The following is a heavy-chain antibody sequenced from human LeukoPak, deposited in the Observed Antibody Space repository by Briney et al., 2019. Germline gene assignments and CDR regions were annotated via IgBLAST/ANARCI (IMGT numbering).Heavy chain of an antibody. V-gene: IGHV3-23*01. D-gene: IGHD4-17*01. Sequence: PGGSLRLSCAASGFTFSSYAMSWVRQAPGKGLEWVSAISGSGGSTYYADSVKGRFTISRDNSKSTLYLQMNSLRAEDTAVYYCAKSRNPTVTRLGYYYGMDVWGKGTTVTVSP. CDR2: ISGSGGST. J-gene: IGHJ6*04. CDR1: GFTFSSYA. CDR3: AKSRNPTVTRLGYYYGMDV.